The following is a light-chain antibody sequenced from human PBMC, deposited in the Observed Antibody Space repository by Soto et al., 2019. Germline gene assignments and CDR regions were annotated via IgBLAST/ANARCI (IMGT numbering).Light chain of an antibody. CDR1: QSVSSN. Sequence: EIVMTQSPATLSVSPGERATLSCRASQSVSSNLAWYQHKPGQTPKLLIYVASTMATVIPARFSGSGSGTEFTLTISSLQAEDCAVYYCQQYNVWTLTFGGGTKVEFK. V-gene: IGKV3-15*01. J-gene: IGKJ4*01. CDR3: QQYNVWTLT. CDR2: VAS.